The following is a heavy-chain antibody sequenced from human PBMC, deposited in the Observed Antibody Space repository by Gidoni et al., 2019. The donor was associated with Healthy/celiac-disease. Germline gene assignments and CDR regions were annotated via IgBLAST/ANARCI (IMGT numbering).Heavy chain of an antibody. V-gene: IGHV3-53*01. D-gene: IGHD2-21*01. CDR2: IYSGGST. J-gene: IGHJ3*02. CDR1: GFLVSSNY. Sequence: EVQLVESGGGLIQPGGSLRLSCAASGFLVSSNYMSWVRQAPGKGLEWVSVIYSGGSTYYADSVKGRFTISRDNSKNTLYLQMNSLRAEDTVVYYCAREGYCGGDCYRAFDIWGQGTMVTVSS. CDR3: AREGYCGGDCYRAFDI.